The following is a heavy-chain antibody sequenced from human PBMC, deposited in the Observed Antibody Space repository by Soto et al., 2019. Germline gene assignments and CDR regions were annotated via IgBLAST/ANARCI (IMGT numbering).Heavy chain of an antibody. V-gene: IGHV3-30*18. D-gene: IGHD1-1*01. CDR2: ISYEGLNT. CDR1: GFTFSSYD. CDR3: AKLIYPLNSSGLDV. J-gene: IGHJ6*02. Sequence: QVQLVQSGGGVVQPGRSLRLSCATSGFTFSSYDIQWVRHAPGKGLEWVALISYEGLNTYYADSVRGRFIISRDNSKNILYLQMHSLRPDDTAVYYCAKLIYPLNSSGLDVWGQGATVIVSS.